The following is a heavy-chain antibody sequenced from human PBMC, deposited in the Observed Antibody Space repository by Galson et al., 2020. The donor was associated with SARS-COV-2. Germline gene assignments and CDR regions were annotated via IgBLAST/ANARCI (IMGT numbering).Heavy chain of an antibody. J-gene: IGHJ4*02. CDR1: GGSFSGYY. CDR2: INHSGST. V-gene: IGHV4-34*01. CDR3: ATRRVAARSGSYGY. Sequence: SQASETLSPSCAVYGGSFSGYYWSWIRQPPGKGLEWIGEINHSGSTNYNPSLKSRVTISVDTSKSQLSLNLSSVTAADTGVYYCATRRVAARSGSYGYWGQGILVTVSS. D-gene: IGHD1-26*01.